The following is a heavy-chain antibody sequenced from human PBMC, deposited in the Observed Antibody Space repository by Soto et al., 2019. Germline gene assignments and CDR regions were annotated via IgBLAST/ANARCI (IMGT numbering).Heavy chain of an antibody. CDR2: IIPILGIA. CDR3: ARGYDGDFVAEYFQH. Sequence: QVQLVQSGAAVKKPGSSVKVSCKASGGTFSSYTISWVRQAPGQGLEWMGRIIPILGIANYAQKFQGRVTITADKSTSTAYRELSSLRSEDTAVYYCARGYDGDFVAEYFQHWGQGTLVTVSS. V-gene: IGHV1-69*02. CDR1: GGTFSSYT. D-gene: IGHD4-17*01. J-gene: IGHJ1*01.